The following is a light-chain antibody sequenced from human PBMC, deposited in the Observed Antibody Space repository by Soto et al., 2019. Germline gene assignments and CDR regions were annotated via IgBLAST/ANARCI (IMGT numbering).Light chain of an antibody. Sequence: QSVLTQPASVSGSPGQSITISCTGTSIDVGGFNYVSWYQQHPDKAPKLMIYEDSNRPSGVSNRFSGSKSGNTASLTISGLQAEDEADYYCSSHRINSVIFGGGTKLTVL. CDR1: SIDVGGFNY. CDR2: EDS. V-gene: IGLV2-14*01. J-gene: IGLJ2*01. CDR3: SSHRINSVI.